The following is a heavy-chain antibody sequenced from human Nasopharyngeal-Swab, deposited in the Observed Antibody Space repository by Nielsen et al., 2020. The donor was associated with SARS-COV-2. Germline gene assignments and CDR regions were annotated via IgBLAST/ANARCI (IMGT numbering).Heavy chain of an antibody. Sequence: GSLRLSCTVSGGSISSYYWSWIRQPPGKGLEWIGSIYHSGSTYYNPSLKSRVTISVDTSKNQFSLKLSSVTAADTAVYYCARGGYSSGWVVYWGQGTLVTVSS. CDR2: IYHSGST. D-gene: IGHD6-19*01. CDR3: ARGGYSSGWVVY. CDR1: GGSISSYY. J-gene: IGHJ4*02. V-gene: IGHV4-38-2*02.